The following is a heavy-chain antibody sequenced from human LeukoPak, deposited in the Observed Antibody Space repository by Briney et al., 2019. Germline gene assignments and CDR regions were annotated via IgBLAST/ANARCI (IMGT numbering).Heavy chain of an antibody. D-gene: IGHD3-22*01. CDR1: GLTFSRYG. V-gene: IGHV3-33*01. CDR2: IWYDGSNR. J-gene: IGHJ4*02. Sequence: GGSLRLSCAASGLTFSRYGMHWVRQAPGKGLEWVAVIWYDGSNRQYVDSVKGRFTISRDNSKNTLYLQMNSLRADDTAVYYCARDFGFSPSSGYSFDYWGQGTLVTVSS. CDR3: ARDFGFSPSSGYSFDY.